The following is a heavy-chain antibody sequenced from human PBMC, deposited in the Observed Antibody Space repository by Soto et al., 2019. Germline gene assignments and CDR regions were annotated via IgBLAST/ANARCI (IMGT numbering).Heavy chain of an antibody. CDR1: GFSLSTSGVA. CDR2: IYWNNDK. CDR3: ALRRGLGEYSR. Sequence: SGPTLVNPTQTLTLTCSFSGFSLSTSGVAVGWIRQPPGKALEWLALIYWNNDKLYSPSLKTRFTITKDTSKNQVVLTMINVDPVDTATYYCALRRGLGEYSRWGQGTLVTVS. J-gene: IGHJ4*02. V-gene: IGHV2-5*01. D-gene: IGHD3-10*01.